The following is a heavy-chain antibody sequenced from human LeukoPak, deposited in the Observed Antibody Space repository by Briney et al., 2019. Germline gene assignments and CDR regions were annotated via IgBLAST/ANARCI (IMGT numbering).Heavy chain of an antibody. D-gene: IGHD3-22*01. V-gene: IGHV1-69*13. CDR3: ARKYYYDSSGYYYYGMDV. CDR2: IIPIFGTG. CDR1: GGTFSSYA. J-gene: IGHJ6*02. Sequence: ASVKVSCKASGGTFSSYAISWVRQAPGQGLEWMGGIIPIFGTGNYAQKFQGRVTITADESTNTAYMELSSLRSEDTAVYYCARKYYYDSSGYYYYGMDVWGQGTTVTVSS.